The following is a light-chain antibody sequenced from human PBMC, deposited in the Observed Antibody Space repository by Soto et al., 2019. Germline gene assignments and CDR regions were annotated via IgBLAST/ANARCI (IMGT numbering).Light chain of an antibody. J-gene: IGLJ3*02. V-gene: IGLV2-11*01. CDR2: DVS. CDR1: SSDVGGYNY. CDR3: CSYAGSYTFERV. Sequence: QSALTQPRSVSGSPGQSVTISCNGTSSDVGGYNYVSWYQQHPGKAPKLMIYDVSKRPSGVPDRFSGSKSGNTASLTISGLQAEDEADYYCCSYAGSYTFERVFGGGTKLTVL.